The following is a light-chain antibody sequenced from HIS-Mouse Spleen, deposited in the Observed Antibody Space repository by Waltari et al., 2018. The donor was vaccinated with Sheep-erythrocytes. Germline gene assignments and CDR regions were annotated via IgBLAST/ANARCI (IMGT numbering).Light chain of an antibody. CDR1: ALPKKY. Sequence: SYELTQPPSVSVSPGQTARIPCPGDALPKKYAYWYQQKSGQAPVLVIYEDSKRPSGIPERFSGSSSGTMATLTISGAQVEDEADYYCYSTDSSGNHSNWVFGGGTKLTVL. CDR2: EDS. CDR3: YSTDSSGNHSNWV. V-gene: IGLV3-10*01. J-gene: IGLJ3*02.